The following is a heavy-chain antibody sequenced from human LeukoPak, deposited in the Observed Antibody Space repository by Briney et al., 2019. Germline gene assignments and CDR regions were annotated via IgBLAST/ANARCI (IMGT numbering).Heavy chain of an antibody. CDR1: GFTFSSYG. Sequence: PGGSLRLSCAASGFTFSSYGMHWVRQAPGKGLEWVAVISYDESNKFYRDSVKGRFTISRDNSKNMLYLQMNSLRAEDTAVYYCEKELRGYSYGEHWGQGILVTVSS. J-gene: IGHJ1*01. CDR3: EKELRGYSYGEH. D-gene: IGHD5-18*01. V-gene: IGHV3-30*18. CDR2: ISYDESNK.